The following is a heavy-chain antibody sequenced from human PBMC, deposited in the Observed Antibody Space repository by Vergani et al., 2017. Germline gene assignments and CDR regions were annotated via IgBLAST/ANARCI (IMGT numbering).Heavy chain of an antibody. V-gene: IGHV3-7*01. CDR3: ARDRRYADCGSFDI. D-gene: IGHD2-21*01. J-gene: IGHJ3*02. CDR1: GFTLSSYW. Sequence: EVQLVESGGGLVQPGGSLRLSCAASGFTLSSYWMSWVRQAPGKGLEWVANIKQDGSEKYSVDSVKGRFTISRDNAKNSLYLQMNSLRAEDTAVYYCARDRRYADCGSFDIWGQGTMVTVSS. CDR2: IKQDGSEK.